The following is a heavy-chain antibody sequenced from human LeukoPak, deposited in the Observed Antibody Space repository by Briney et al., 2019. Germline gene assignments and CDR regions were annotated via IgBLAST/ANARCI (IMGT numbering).Heavy chain of an antibody. Sequence: SVKVSCKASGATFSSYAISWVRQAPGQGLEWMGGIIPIFGTANYAQKFQGRVTITADESTSTAYMELSSLRSEDTAVYYCARCSLSGYDFWSGYYLDYWGQGTLVTVSS. CDR3: ARCSLSGYDFWSGYYLDY. V-gene: IGHV1-69*13. CDR1: GATFSSYA. J-gene: IGHJ4*02. CDR2: IIPIFGTA. D-gene: IGHD3-3*01.